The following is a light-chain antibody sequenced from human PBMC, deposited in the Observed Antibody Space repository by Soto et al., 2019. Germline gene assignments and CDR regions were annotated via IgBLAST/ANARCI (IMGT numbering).Light chain of an antibody. CDR1: QSVSSSS. J-gene: IGKJ2*01. CDR2: GAS. CDR3: QQYCDSPLYT. V-gene: IGKV3-20*01. Sequence: IVLTQSPGTVSLSPGERAILSCRASQSVSSSSLAWYQQKPGQAPRLLIYGASSRATGIPDRFSGSGSGKDFTLTISRLEPEDFAVYYCQQYCDSPLYTFGQGTKVNIK.